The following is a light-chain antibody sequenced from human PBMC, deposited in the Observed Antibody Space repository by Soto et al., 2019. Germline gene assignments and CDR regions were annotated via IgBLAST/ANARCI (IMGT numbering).Light chain of an antibody. V-gene: IGKV1-5*03. CDR3: QHYNDYSWT. CDR1: QSISVW. CDR2: KTS. Sequence: DIHMTQSPSTLSASVGDRVTITCRASQSISVWLAWYQQKPGKAPNLLIYKTSSLETGVPSRCSGSGSGTEFTLNISSLQPDDFATYYCQHYNDYSWTFGQGTKVEIK. J-gene: IGKJ1*01.